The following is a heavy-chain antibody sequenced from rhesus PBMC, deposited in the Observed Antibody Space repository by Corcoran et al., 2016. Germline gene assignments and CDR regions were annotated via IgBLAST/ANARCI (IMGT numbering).Heavy chain of an antibody. CDR1: GGSISSHY. D-gene: IGHD3-9*01. J-gene: IGHJ4*01. CDR2: FSGSWGST. V-gene: IGHV4-173*01. CDR3: ARDEEGFDY. Sequence: QVQLQESGPGLVKPSETLSLTCAVSGGSISSHYWSWIRQPPGKGLEWIGRFSGSWGSTDYNPSLKSRVTISTDTAKNQFSLKLSSVAAADTAVYYCARDEEGFDYWGQGVLVTVSS.